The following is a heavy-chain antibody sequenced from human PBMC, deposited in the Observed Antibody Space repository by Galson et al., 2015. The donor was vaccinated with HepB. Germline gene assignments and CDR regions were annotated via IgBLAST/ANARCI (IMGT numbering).Heavy chain of an antibody. V-gene: IGHV3-30*18. CDR3: AKGPLYSGSWDAFDI. Sequence: SLRLSCAASGFTFSSYGMHWVRQAPGKGLEWVAVISYDGSNKYYADSVKGRFTISRDNSKNTLYLQMNSLRAEDTAVYYCAKGPLYSGSWDAFDIWGQGTMVTVSS. J-gene: IGHJ3*02. CDR2: ISYDGSNK. CDR1: GFTFSSYG. D-gene: IGHD1-26*01.